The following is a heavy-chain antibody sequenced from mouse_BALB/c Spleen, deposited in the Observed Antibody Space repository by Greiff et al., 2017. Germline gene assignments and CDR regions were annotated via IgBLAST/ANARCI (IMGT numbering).Heavy chain of an antibody. CDR1: GFTFSSYG. D-gene: IGHD1-1*01. J-gene: IGHJ2*01. CDR3: ARWYYGSSEPSFDY. Sequence: EVQLVESGGDLVKPGGSLKLSCAASGFTFSSYGMSWVRQTPDKRLEWVATISSGGSYTYYPDSVKGRFTISRDNAKNTLYLQMSSLKSEDTAMYYCARWYYGSSEPSFDYWGQGTTLTVSS. V-gene: IGHV5-6*01. CDR2: ISSGGSYT.